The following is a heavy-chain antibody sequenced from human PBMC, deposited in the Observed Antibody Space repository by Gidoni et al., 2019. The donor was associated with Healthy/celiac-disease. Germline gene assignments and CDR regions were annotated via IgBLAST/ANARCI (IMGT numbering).Heavy chain of an antibody. CDR2: IWYDGSNK. D-gene: IGHD6-6*01. J-gene: IGHJ6*02. Sequence: QGKMVESGGSVVQPERSLRLSWVAGEFRFSSYGMHWVRQAPGKGLEWVSVIWYDGSNKYYADSVKGRFTISRDNSKNTLYLQMNSLRAEDTAVYYCARDRVAYISSSDGMDVWGQGTTVAVSS. CDR1: EFRFSSYG. V-gene: IGHV3-33*01. CDR3: ARDRVAYISSSDGMDV.